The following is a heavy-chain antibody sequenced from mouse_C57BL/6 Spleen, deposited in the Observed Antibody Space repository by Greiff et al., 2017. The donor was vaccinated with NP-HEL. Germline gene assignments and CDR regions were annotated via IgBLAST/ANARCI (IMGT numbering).Heavy chain of an antibody. CDR3: ARSIDYGSSPQGY. Sequence: QVQLQQPGAELVRPGSSVKLSCKASGYTFTSYWMHWVKQRPIQGLEWIGNIDPSDSETHYNQKFKDKATLTVDKSSSTAYMQLSSLTSEDSAVYYCARSIDYGSSPQGYWGQGTTLTVSS. V-gene: IGHV1-52*01. J-gene: IGHJ2*01. CDR1: GYTFTSYW. D-gene: IGHD1-1*01. CDR2: IDPSDSET.